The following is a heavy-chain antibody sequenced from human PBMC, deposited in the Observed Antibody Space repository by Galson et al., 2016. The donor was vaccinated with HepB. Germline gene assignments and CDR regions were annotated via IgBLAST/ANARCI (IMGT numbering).Heavy chain of an antibody. CDR2: MNPKTGNT. CDR3: TKINGHQLAGASDF. CDR1: GYIFTSFD. J-gene: IGHJ4*02. D-gene: IGHD6-13*01. Sequence: SVKVSCKASGYIFTSFDIHWVRQAPGQGLEWVGWMNPKTGNTGYAQKFQGRVTLTRDTYTNTAYMELTGLTSEDTALYFWTKINGHQLAGASDFWGRGTQVTVSS. V-gene: IGHV1-8*01.